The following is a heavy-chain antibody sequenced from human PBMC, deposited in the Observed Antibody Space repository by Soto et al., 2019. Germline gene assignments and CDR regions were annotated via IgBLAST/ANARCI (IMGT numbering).Heavy chain of an antibody. V-gene: IGHV3-74*01. CDR1: GFTLGNYW. CDR2: INDYGTTI. J-gene: IGHJ4*02. D-gene: IGHD1-1*01. CDR3: ARGGLEPFDY. Sequence: GGSLRLSCAASGFTLGNYWMHWVRQAPGKGLVWVPRINDYGTTINYAESVEGRFIISRDDAKSDVYLQMNNLRAEDSAVYYCARGGLEPFDYWGQGALVTVSS.